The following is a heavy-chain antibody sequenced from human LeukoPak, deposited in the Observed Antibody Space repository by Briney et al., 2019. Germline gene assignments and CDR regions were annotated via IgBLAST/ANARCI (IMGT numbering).Heavy chain of an antibody. J-gene: IGHJ5*01. Sequence: GGSLRLSCAASGFTFSSYGVHWVRQAPGKGLDWVAFTRFDGSNKHYADSVKGRFTISRDNSKNTLNLQMNSLRAADTAVYYCAKGYRNHLLILLDSWGQGTLVTVSS. V-gene: IGHV3-30*02. D-gene: IGHD3-16*01. CDR3: AKGYRNHLLILLDS. CDR2: TRFDGSNK. CDR1: GFTFSSYG.